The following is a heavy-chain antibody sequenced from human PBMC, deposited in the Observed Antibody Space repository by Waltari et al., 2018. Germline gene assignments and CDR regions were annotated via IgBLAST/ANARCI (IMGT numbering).Heavy chain of an antibody. CDR3: AIWWVDFGIRY. CDR1: GYSISSGYY. CDR2: IYHSGST. J-gene: IGHJ4*02. Sequence: QVQLQESGPGLVKPSETLSLTCAVSGYSISSGYYWGWIRQPPGKGLEWIGSIYHSGSTYYNPSLKSRVTISVDTSKNQFSLKLSSVTAADTAVYYCAIWWVDFGIRYWGQGTLVTVSS. D-gene: IGHD1-26*01. V-gene: IGHV4-38-2*01.